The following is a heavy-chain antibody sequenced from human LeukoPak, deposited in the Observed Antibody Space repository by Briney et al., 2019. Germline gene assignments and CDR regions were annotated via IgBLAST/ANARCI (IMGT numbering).Heavy chain of an antibody. D-gene: IGHD3-22*01. CDR3: ARQETSSGYWGDAFDI. J-gene: IGHJ3*02. CDR2: IGTAGDT. Sequence: PGGSLRLSCAASGFTFSSYDMHWVRQATGKGLEWVSAIGTAGDTYYPGSVKGRFTISRENAKNSLYLQMNSLRAGDTAVYYCARQETSSGYWGDAFDIWGQGTMVTVSS. V-gene: IGHV3-13*04. CDR1: GFTFSSYD.